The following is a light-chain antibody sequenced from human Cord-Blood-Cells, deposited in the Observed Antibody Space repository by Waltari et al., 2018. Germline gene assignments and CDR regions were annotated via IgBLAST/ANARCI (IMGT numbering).Light chain of an antibody. Sequence: QSALTQPASVSASPGQSTTISCTGTSSDVGVYNYVSWYQQHPGKAPKLMIFDVSNRPSGVSNRFSGSKAGNTASLTISGLQAEDEADYYCSSYTSSSTLVFGGGTRLTVL. V-gene: IGLV2-14*01. CDR2: DVS. CDR3: SSYTSSSTLV. CDR1: SSDVGVYNY. J-gene: IGLJ3*02.